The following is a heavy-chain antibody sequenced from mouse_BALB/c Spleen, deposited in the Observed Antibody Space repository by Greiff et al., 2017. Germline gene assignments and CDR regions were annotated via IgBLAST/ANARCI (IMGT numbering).Heavy chain of an antibody. Sequence: VQLQQSGPGLVQPSQSLSITCTVSGFSLTSYGVHWVRQSPGKGLEWLGVIWSGGSTAYHAAFISRLSISKDNSKSQVFFKMNSLQANDTAIYYCARTHDGGWFAYWGQGTLVTVSA. CDR1: GFSLTSYG. V-gene: IGHV2-2*02. D-gene: IGHD2-12*01. CDR2: IWSGGST. J-gene: IGHJ3*01. CDR3: ARTHDGGWFAY.